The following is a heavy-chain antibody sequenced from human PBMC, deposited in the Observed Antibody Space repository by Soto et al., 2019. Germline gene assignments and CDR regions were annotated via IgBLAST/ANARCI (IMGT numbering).Heavy chain of an antibody. V-gene: IGHV2-5*02. J-gene: IGHJ4*02. D-gene: IGHD4-17*01. CDR3: AHLTSENRYFSAGYFDY. CDR2: IYWDDEL. Sequence: SVPTLVNPTQTLTLTCAFSEVSLSPTSMGVGWIRRPPGKALEWVALIYWDDELRYSPSLKSRVSITKDTSKNQVLLTMTNMDPVDTATYYCAHLTSENRYFSAGYFDYWGQGTPVTVSS. CDR1: EVSLSPTSMG.